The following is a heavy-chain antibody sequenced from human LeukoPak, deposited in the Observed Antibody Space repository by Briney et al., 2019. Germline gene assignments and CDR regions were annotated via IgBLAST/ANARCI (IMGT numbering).Heavy chain of an antibody. Sequence: SQTLSLTCAISGDSVSSNSAAWNWIRQSPSRGLEWLGRTYYRSKWYNDYAVSVKGRVTINPDTSKNQFSLQLNSVTPEDTAVYYCARDLGYCSGGSCDTLNWFDPWGQGTLVTVSS. V-gene: IGHV6-1*01. J-gene: IGHJ5*02. CDR3: ARDLGYCSGGSCDTLNWFDP. CDR2: TYYRSKWYN. CDR1: GDSVSSNSAA. D-gene: IGHD2-15*01.